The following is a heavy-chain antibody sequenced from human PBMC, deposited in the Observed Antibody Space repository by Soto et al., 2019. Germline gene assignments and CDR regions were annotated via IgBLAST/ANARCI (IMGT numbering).Heavy chain of an antibody. CDR1: GFTFSNAW. CDR3: TTDPSSSSWPRHY. D-gene: IGHD6-13*01. Sequence: PGGSLRLSCAASGFTFSNAWMSWVRQAPGKGLEWVGRIKSKTDGGTTDYAAPVKGRFTISRDDSKNTLYLQMNSLKTEDTAVYYCTTDPSSSSWPRHYWGQGTLVTVSS. J-gene: IGHJ4*02. CDR2: IKSKTDGGTT. V-gene: IGHV3-15*01.